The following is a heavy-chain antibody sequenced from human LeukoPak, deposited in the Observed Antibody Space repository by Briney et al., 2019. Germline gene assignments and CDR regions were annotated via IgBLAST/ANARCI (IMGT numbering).Heavy chain of an antibody. CDR3: AREDPYGSGSYFDY. CDR2: ISYDGSNK. D-gene: IGHD3-10*01. V-gene: IGHV3-30*04. CDR1: GFTFNSYA. Sequence: GRSLRLSCAASGFTFNSYAMHWVRQAPGKGLEWVAVISYDGSNKYYADSVKGRFTISRDNSKNTLYLQMNSLRAEDTAVYYCAREDPYGSGSYFDYWGQGTLVTVSS. J-gene: IGHJ4*02.